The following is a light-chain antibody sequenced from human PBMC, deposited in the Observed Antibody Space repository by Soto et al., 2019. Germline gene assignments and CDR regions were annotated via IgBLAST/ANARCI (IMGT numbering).Light chain of an antibody. J-gene: IGLJ1*01. V-gene: IGLV2-14*01. CDR1: SSDVGIYNY. CDR3: SSYTTSSTRV. CDR2: EVT. Sequence: QSALTQPASVSGSPGQSIAISCTGSSSDVGIYNYVSWYQQYPGKVPKLIIYEVTNRPSGVSNRFSGSKSGNTASLTISGLQAEDEADYYCSSYTTSSTRVFGTGTKLTVL.